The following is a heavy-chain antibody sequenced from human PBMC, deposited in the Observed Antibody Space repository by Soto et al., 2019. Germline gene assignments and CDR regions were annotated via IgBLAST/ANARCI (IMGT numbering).Heavy chain of an antibody. Sequence: SGPTLVNPTQTLTLTCTFSGFSLSTSGVGVGWIRQPPGKALEWLALIYWDDDKRYSPSLKSRLTITKDTSKNQVVLTMTNMDPVDTATYYCARVGAAISLYYYYGMDVWGQGTTVTVSS. J-gene: IGHJ6*02. V-gene: IGHV2-5*02. D-gene: IGHD3-10*01. CDR3: ARVGAAISLYYYYGMDV. CDR1: GFSLSTSGVG. CDR2: IYWDDDK.